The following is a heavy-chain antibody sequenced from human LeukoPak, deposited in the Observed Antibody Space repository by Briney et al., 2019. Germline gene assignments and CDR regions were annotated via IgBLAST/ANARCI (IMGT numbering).Heavy chain of an antibody. V-gene: IGHV4-38-2*02. D-gene: IGHD3-22*01. J-gene: IGHJ4*02. CDR2: IYHSGST. Sequence: SETLSLTCTVSGYSISSGYYWGWIRQPPGKGLEWIGSIYHSGSTNYNPSLKSRVTISVDTSKNQFSLKLSSVTAADTAVYYCASTAYYYDSSGYLHFDYWGQGTLVTVSS. CDR3: ASTAYYYDSSGYLHFDY. CDR1: GYSISSGYY.